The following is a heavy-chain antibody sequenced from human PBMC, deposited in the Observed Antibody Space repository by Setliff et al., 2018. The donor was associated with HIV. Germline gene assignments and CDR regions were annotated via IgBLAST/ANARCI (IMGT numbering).Heavy chain of an antibody. Sequence: GGSLRLSCVASGFTFRSYWMSWVRQAPGKRPEWVANIKDDGRDKFYLDSVKGRFTVSRDNSKNTLYLQMNSLRPEDTAVYYCAALGSHYYGSGTYFPGYWGQGTLVTVSS. CDR3: AALGSHYYGSGTYFPGY. V-gene: IGHV3-7*02. D-gene: IGHD3-10*01. J-gene: IGHJ4*02. CDR1: GFTFRSYW. CDR2: IKDDGRDK.